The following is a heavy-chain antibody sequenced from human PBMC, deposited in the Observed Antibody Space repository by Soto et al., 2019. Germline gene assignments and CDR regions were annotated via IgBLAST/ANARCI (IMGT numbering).Heavy chain of an antibody. D-gene: IGHD2-2*01. CDR2: ISAYNGNT. V-gene: IGHV1-18*01. Sequence: ASVKVSCKASGYTFTSYGISWVRQAPGQGLEWMGRISAYNGNTNYAQKLQGRVTMTTDTSTSTAYMELRSLRSDDTAVYYCARECSSTSCYDYYYYYGMDVWGQGTTVTVSS. CDR3: ARECSSTSCYDYYYYYGMDV. J-gene: IGHJ6*02. CDR1: GYTFTSYG.